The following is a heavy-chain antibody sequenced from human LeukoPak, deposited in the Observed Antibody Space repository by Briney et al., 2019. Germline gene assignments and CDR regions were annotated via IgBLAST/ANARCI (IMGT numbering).Heavy chain of an antibody. J-gene: IGHJ4*02. CDR3: AKDSTWDGYNL. V-gene: IGHV3-23*01. CDR1: GFTFNTYV. D-gene: IGHD5-24*01. Sequence: PGGSLRLSCAASGFTFNTYVMSWVRQAPGERLEWVSSISASGGSTYYADSVKGRFSISRDNSKNTLYLQMNSLRADDTAVYYCAKDSTWDGYNLWGQGTLVTVSS. CDR2: ISASGGST.